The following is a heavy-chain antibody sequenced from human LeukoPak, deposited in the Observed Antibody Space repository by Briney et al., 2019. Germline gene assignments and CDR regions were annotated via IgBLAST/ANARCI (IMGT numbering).Heavy chain of an antibody. CDR3: ARESWFGELSNGMDV. V-gene: IGHV3-66*01. Sequence: PGGSLRLSCAASGFTVSSNYMSWVRQAPGKGLEWVSVIYSGGGTYYADSVKGRFTISRDNSKNTLYLQMNSLRAEDTAVYYCARESWFGELSNGMDVWGQGTTVTVSS. J-gene: IGHJ6*02. D-gene: IGHD3-10*01. CDR1: GFTVSSNY. CDR2: IYSGGGT.